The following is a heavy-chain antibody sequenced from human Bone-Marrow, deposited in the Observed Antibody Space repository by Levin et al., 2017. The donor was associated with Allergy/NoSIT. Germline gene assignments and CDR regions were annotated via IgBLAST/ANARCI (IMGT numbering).Heavy chain of an antibody. V-gene: IGHV1-18*01. CDR2: ISAYNGNT. D-gene: IGHD3-9*01. J-gene: IGHJ6*02. CDR3: ARAQYFDWLRQTYYGMDV. CDR1: GYTFTSYG. Sequence: ASVKVSCKASGYTFTSYGISWVRQAPGQGLEWMEWISAYNGNTNYAQKLQGRVTMTTDTSTSTAYMELRSLRSDDTAVYYCARAQYFDWLRQTYYGMDVWGQGTTVTVSS.